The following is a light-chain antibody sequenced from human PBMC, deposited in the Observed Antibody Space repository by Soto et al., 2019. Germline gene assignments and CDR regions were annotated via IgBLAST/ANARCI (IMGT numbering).Light chain of an antibody. J-gene: IGKJ1*01. V-gene: IGKV3-20*01. CDR2: GAS. CDR1: QSVSSTF. Sequence: EIVLTQSPGTLSLSPGERVTLSCRASQSVSSTFLAWYQQKPGQAPRLLIYGASSRATGIPDSFSGSGSGTDFTLTISRLEPEDFAVYYCQQYGDSLTWTFGQGTKVEIK. CDR3: QQYGDSLTWT.